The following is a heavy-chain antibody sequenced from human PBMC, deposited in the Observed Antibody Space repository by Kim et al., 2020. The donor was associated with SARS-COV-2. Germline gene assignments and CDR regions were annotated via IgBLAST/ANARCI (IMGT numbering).Heavy chain of an antibody. CDR3: AKDAESTTVTTSLFDY. J-gene: IGHJ4*02. CDR2: ISGSGGST. Sequence: GGSLRLSCAASGFTFSSYAMSWVRQAPGKGLEWVSAISGSGGSTYYADSVKGRFAISRDNSKNTLYLRMNSLRAEDTAVYYCAKDAESTTVTTSLFDYWGQGTLVTVSS. D-gene: IGHD4-17*01. CDR1: GFTFSSYA. V-gene: IGHV3-23*01.